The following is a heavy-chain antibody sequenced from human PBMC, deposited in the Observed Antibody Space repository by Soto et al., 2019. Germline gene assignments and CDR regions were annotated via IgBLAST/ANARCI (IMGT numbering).Heavy chain of an antibody. CDR3: ARATSAKHLVAAYSEY. CDR2: IRQDGSEK. J-gene: IGHJ4*02. Sequence: GVLRLSCAASGVTFTSYWMGWVRQAPGKGLEWVANIRQDGSEKYYVDSVKGRFTISRDNAKNSLYLQMNSLRAEDTAVYHCARATSAKHLVAAYSEYLGQGILVTASS. CDR1: GVTFTSYW. D-gene: IGHD2-2*01. V-gene: IGHV3-7*01.